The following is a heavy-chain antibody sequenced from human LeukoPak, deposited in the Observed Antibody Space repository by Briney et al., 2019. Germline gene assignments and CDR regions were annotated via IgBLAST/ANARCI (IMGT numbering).Heavy chain of an antibody. J-gene: IGHJ4*02. V-gene: IGHV4-34*01. CDR2: INHSGST. CDR3: ARGGKKQLWSRVFDY. D-gene: IGHD5-18*01. Sequence: PSETLSLTCAVYGGSFSGYYWSWIRQPPGKGLEWIGEINHSGSTNYNPSLKSRVTISVDTSKNQFSLKLSSVTAADTAVYYCARGGKKQLWSRVFDYWGQGTLVTVSS. CDR1: GGSFSGYY.